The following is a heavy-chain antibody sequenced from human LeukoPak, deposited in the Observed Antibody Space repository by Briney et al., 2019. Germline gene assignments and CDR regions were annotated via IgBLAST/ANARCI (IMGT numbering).Heavy chain of an antibody. J-gene: IGHJ5*02. CDR1: GHSFSSDSF. CDR3: ARASRPSNSWFDP. Sequence: SETLSLACGVSGHSFSSDSFWGWIRQPPGQGLEWIGSIHERGSTFYNPSLKSRVTISIDTSKNQFSLNVNSVTAADTAVYYCARASRPSNSWFDPWGQGTVVTVSS. CDR2: IHERGST. V-gene: IGHV4-38-2*01. D-gene: IGHD6-6*01.